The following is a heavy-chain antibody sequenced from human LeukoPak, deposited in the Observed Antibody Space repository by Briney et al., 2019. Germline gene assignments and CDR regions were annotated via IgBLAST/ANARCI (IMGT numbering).Heavy chain of an antibody. Sequence: GGSLRLSCAASGFTFRTYGMNWVRQATGKGLEWVAIISYDGSNEDYADSVKGRFTISRDNSKNTLYLQMNSLRAEDSAVYYCAKSRVRGVYYFDYWGQGTLVTVSS. V-gene: IGHV3-30*18. J-gene: IGHJ4*02. CDR1: GFTFRTYG. D-gene: IGHD3-10*02. CDR2: ISYDGSNE. CDR3: AKSRVRGVYYFDY.